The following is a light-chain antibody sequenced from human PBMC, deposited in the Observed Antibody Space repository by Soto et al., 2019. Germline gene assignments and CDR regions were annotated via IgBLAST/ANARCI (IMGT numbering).Light chain of an antibody. CDR3: QQYGSATVT. V-gene: IGKV3-20*01. J-gene: IGKJ5*01. CDR1: QSVSNHY. CDR2: WAS. Sequence: EIVLTQSPGTLYLSPGERATLSCRASQSVSNHYVAWDQQKPGQAPRLLRDWASHRATFSPDMFSGSGSGTYFTLTSSRLDPGDFAVYSCQQYGSATVTFGPGTRLEIK.